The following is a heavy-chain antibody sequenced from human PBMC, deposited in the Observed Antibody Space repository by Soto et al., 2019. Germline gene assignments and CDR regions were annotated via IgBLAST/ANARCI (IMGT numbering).Heavy chain of an antibody. D-gene: IGHD4-4*01. CDR3: AKDGGSWDDYSNYDYYYYGMDV. CDR2: ISYDGSNK. V-gene: IGHV3-30*18. CDR1: GFTFSSYG. Sequence: GGSLRLSCAASGFTFSSYGMHWVRQAPGKGLEWVAVISYDGSNKYYADSVKGRLTISRDNSKNTLYLQMNSLRAEDTAVYYCAKDGGSWDDYSNYDYYYYGMDVWGQGTTVTVSS. J-gene: IGHJ6*02.